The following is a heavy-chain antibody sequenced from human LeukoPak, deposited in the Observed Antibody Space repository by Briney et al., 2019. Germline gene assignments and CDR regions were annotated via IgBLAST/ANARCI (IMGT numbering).Heavy chain of an antibody. CDR1: GFTFSSYW. CDR2: IKQDGSEK. V-gene: IGHV3-7*01. J-gene: IGHJ4*02. CDR3: ARGGPYCSAGTCPSDN. D-gene: IGHD2-15*01. Sequence: PGGSLRLSCAASGFTFSSYWMSWVRQAPGKGLEWVANIKQDGSEKYYVDSVKGRFTISRDNAKNSLYLQMNSLRAEDTAVYYCARGGPYCSAGTCPSDNWGQGTLVTVSS.